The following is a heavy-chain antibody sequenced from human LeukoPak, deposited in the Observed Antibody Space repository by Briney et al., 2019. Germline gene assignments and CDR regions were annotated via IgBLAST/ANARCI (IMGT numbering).Heavy chain of an antibody. Sequence: SVKVSCRASGGTFSSYAISWVRQAPGQGLEWMGRIIPIFGTANYAQKFQGRVMITTDESTSTAYMELSSLRSEDTAVYYCARGGSGVVVPAAITHTFDIWGQGTMVTVSS. V-gene: IGHV1-69*05. CDR2: IIPIFGTA. CDR3: ARGGSGVVVPAAITHTFDI. CDR1: GGTFSSYA. J-gene: IGHJ3*02. D-gene: IGHD2-2*01.